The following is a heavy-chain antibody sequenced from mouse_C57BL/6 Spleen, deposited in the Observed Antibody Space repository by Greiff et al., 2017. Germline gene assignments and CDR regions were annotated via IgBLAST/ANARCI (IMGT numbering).Heavy chain of an antibody. CDR3: ARGAYYSNTWFAY. V-gene: IGHV5-17*01. CDR2: ISSGSSTI. CDR1: GFTFSDYG. J-gene: IGHJ3*01. D-gene: IGHD2-5*01. Sequence: EVKVVESGGGLVKPGGSLKLSCAASGFTFSDYGMHWVRQAPEKGLEWVAYISSGSSTIYYADTVKGRFTISRDNAKNTLFLQMTSLRSEDTAMYYCARGAYYSNTWFAYWGQGTLVTVSA.